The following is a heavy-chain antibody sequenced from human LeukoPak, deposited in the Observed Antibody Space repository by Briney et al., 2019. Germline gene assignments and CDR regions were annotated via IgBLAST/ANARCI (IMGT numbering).Heavy chain of an antibody. D-gene: IGHD3-10*01. J-gene: IGHJ4*02. CDR1: GFTFSSLW. CDR2: ISGSGGST. CDR3: ASGGFGVAFDY. Sequence: GGSLRLSCAASGFTFSSLWMSWVRQAPGKGLEWVSAISGSGGSTYYADSVKGRFAISRDNSKNTLYLQMNSLRAEDTAVYYCASGGFGVAFDYWGQGTLVTVSS. V-gene: IGHV3-23*01.